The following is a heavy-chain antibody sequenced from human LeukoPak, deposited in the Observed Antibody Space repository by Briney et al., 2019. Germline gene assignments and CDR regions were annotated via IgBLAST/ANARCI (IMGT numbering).Heavy chain of an antibody. V-gene: IGHV1-69*05. CDR1: GGTFSSYA. J-gene: IGHJ3*02. CDR3: ARSALDIVVVPAANKSAFDI. Sequence: SVKVSCKASGGTFSSYAISWVRQAPGQGLEWMGGIIPIFGTANYAQKFQGRVTITTDESTSTAYMELSSLRSEDTAVYYCARSALDIVVVPAANKSAFDIWGQGTMVTVSS. D-gene: IGHD2-2*03. CDR2: IIPIFGTA.